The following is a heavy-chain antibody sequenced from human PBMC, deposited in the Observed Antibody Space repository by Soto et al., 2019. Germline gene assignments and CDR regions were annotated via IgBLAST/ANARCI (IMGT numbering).Heavy chain of an antibody. CDR1: GVSISSSNW. J-gene: IGHJ6*02. D-gene: IGHD3-9*01. Sequence: SETLSLTCAVSGVSISSSNWWSWVRQPPGKGLEWIGEIYHSGSTNYNPSLKSRVTISVDTSKNQFSLKLSSVTAADTAVYYCARHLPYYDILTGFSSYYGMDVWGQGTTVTVSS. CDR2: IYHSGST. CDR3: ARHLPYYDILTGFSSYYGMDV. V-gene: IGHV4-4*02.